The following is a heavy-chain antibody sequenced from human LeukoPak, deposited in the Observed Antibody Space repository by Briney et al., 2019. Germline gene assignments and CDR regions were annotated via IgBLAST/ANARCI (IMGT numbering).Heavy chain of an antibody. CDR3: ASRVGATPYYYMDV. CDR1: GYSISSGYY. Sequence: PSETLSFTCAVSGYSISSGYYWGWIRPPPGKGLEWIGSIYHSGSTYYNPSLKSRVTISVGTSKNQFSLKLSSVTAADTAVYYCASRVGATPYYYMDVWGKGTTVTVSS. J-gene: IGHJ6*03. CDR2: IYHSGST. D-gene: IGHD1-26*01. V-gene: IGHV4-38-2*01.